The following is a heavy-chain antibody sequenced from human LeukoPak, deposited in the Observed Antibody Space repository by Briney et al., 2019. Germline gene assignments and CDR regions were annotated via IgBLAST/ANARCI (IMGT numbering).Heavy chain of an antibody. J-gene: IGHJ4*02. D-gene: IGHD5-18*01. CDR2: ISASGAST. Sequence: GGSLRLSCVASGFAFSNFAMSWVRQAPAKGLEWVSAISASGASTYYADSVKGRFTISRDNSKNTLYLQMNSLRAEDTAVYYCAKDFAGLRGYSYGHFDYWGQGTLVTVSS. CDR1: GFAFSNFA. V-gene: IGHV3-23*01. CDR3: AKDFAGLRGYSYGHFDY.